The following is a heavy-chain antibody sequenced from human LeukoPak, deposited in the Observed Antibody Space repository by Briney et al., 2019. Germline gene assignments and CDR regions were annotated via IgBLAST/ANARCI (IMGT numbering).Heavy chain of an antibody. CDR3: ARDVSGSGWHDY. D-gene: IGHD6-19*01. Sequence: PGGSLRLSCAASGFTVSNNYMSWVRQAPGKGLEWVSIIYSGGTTKYADSVKGRFTISRDNSKNTLYLQMDSPRADDTAVYYCARDVSGSGWHDYWGQGTLVTVSS. CDR1: GFTVSNNY. J-gene: IGHJ4*02. V-gene: IGHV3-53*01. CDR2: IYSGGTT.